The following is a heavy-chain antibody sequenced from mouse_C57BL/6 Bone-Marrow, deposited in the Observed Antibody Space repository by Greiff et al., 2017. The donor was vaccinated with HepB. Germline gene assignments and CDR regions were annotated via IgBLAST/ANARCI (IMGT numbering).Heavy chain of an antibody. D-gene: IGHD2-10*01. Sequence: VQLQQSGPGLVQPSQSLSITCTVSGFSLTSYGVHWVRQSPGKGLEWLGVIWSGGSTDYNAAFISRLSISKDNSKCQVFFKMNSLQADDTAIYYCARESSFYGPAWFAYWGQGTLVTVSA. CDR1: GFSLTSYG. J-gene: IGHJ3*01. CDR3: ARESSFYGPAWFAY. CDR2: IWSGGST. V-gene: IGHV2-2*01.